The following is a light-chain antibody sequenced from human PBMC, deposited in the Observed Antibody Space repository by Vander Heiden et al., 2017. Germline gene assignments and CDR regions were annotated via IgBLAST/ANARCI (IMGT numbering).Light chain of an antibody. CDR3: NSRDSSGDHV. CDR2: SKS. Sequence: SSELTQEPALSVALGQTVRITCRGDSLRNYYPSWYQQQPGQAPLLVCYSKSTRATGIPGRFSGSSSGDTASLIIHGSQAEDEADYYGNSRDSSGDHVVGGGTKLTVL. CDR1: SLRNYY. V-gene: IGLV3-19*01. J-gene: IGLJ2*01.